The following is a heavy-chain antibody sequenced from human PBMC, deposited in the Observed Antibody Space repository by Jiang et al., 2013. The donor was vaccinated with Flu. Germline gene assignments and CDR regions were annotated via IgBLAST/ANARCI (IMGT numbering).Heavy chain of an antibody. J-gene: IGHJ3*01. CDR2: IYYSGST. V-gene: IGHV4-59*01. CDR3: ARALLGAMAFDL. D-gene: IGHD1-26*01. CDR1: GDSISSYY. Sequence: LLKPSETLSLTCTVSGDSISSYYWTWIRQPPGKGLEWIGYIYYSGSTNYNPSLKSRVTISVDTSRNQFSLNLSSVTAADTAVYYCARALLGAMAFDLWGQGTMVTVSS.